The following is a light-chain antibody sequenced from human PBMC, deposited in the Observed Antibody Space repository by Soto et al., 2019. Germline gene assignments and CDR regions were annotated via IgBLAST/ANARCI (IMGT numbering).Light chain of an antibody. CDR2: GAS. J-gene: IGKJ1*01. CDR3: QPYNNWPT. CDR1: QSVNSN. V-gene: IGKV3-15*01. Sequence: EIVMTQSPATLSVSPGERATLSCRASQSVNSNLAWYQQKPGQAPRLLIYGASTRAPGVPARFSGSGSGTAVLLTVSSLQSEDFAVYFCQPYNNWPTFGQGTKVELK.